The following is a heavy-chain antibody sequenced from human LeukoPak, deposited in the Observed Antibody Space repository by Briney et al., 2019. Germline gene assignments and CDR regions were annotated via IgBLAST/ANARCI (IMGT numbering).Heavy chain of an antibody. Sequence: GGSLRLSCAASGFTFSSYAMSWVRQAPGKGLEWVSAIGGSGSTTYYADSVKGRFTISRDNAKDSLYLQMNSLGPEDTAVCYCARDPYSGNYGNYYYYYMDVWGKGTTVTISS. D-gene: IGHD1-26*01. V-gene: IGHV3-23*01. CDR3: ARDPYSGNYGNYYYYYMDV. J-gene: IGHJ6*03. CDR2: IGGSGSTT. CDR1: GFTFSSYA.